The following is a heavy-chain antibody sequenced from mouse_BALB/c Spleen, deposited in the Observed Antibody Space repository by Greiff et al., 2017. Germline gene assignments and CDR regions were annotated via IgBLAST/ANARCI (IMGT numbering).Heavy chain of an antibody. CDR3: ARHRAYYGNYYYAMDY. CDR1: GFTFSSYT. D-gene: IGHD2-10*01. V-gene: IGHV5-12-2*01. Sequence: DVQLVESGGGLVQPGGSLKLSCAASGFTFSSYTMSWVRQTPEKRLEWVAYISNGGGSTYYPDTVKGRFTISRDNAKNTLYLQMSSLKSEDTAMYYCARHRAYYGNYYYAMDYWGQGTSVTVSS. CDR2: ISNGGGST. J-gene: IGHJ4*01.